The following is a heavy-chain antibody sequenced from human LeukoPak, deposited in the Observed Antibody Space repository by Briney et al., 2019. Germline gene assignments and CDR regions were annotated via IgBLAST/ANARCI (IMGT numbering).Heavy chain of an antibody. V-gene: IGHV4-4*02. CDR3: ARDPYSSGWYRSVAFDI. D-gene: IGHD6-19*01. CDR2: IYHSGST. Sequence: PSGTLSLTCAVSGGSISSSNWWSWVRPPPGKGLEWIGEIYHSGSTNYNPSLKSRVTISVDKSKNQFSLKLSSVTAADTAVYYCARDPYSSGWYRSVAFDIWGQGTMVTVSS. CDR1: GGSISSSNW. J-gene: IGHJ3*02.